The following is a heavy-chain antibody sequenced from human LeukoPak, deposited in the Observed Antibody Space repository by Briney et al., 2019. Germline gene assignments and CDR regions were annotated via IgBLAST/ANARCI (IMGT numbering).Heavy chain of an antibody. V-gene: IGHV3-7*01. CDR2: IKQDGDEK. CDR1: GFIFSNYW. CDR3: AREAPYDVLSGYYPHYMDV. J-gene: IGHJ6*03. Sequence: PGGSLRLSCAASGFIFSNYWMTWVRQAPGKGLEWVAEIKQDGDEKYYVDSVKGRFTISRDNAENSAYLQMNSLRAEDTAVYYCAREAPYDVLSGYYPHYMDVWGKGTTVTVSS. D-gene: IGHD3-3*01.